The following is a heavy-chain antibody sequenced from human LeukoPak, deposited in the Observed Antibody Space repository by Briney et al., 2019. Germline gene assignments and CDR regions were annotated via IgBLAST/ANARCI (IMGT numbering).Heavy chain of an antibody. CDR1: GGSFSGYY. J-gene: IGHJ4*02. CDR2: INYSGST. D-gene: IGHD6-13*01. V-gene: IGHV4-34*01. CDR3: ARGHSSSWYYFDY. Sequence: SETLSLTCAVYGGSFSGYYWSWIRQPPGKGLEWIGEINYSGSTNYNPSLKSRVTISVDTSKNQFSLKLSSVTAADTAVYYCARGHSSSWYYFDYWGQGTLVTVSS.